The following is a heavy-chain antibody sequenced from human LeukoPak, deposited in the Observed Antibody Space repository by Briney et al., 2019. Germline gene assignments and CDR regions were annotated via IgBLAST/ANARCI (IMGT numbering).Heavy chain of an antibody. J-gene: IGHJ4*02. D-gene: IGHD3-9*01. Sequence: GGSLRLSCAASGFTLRNYAMSWVRQAPGKGLEWVSAISGSGGSTYYADSVKGRFTISRDNSKNTLYLQMNSLRAEDTAVYYCAKVILRYFDWLSFDYWGQGTLVTVSS. V-gene: IGHV3-23*01. CDR1: GFTLRNYA. CDR3: AKVILRYFDWLSFDY. CDR2: ISGSGGST.